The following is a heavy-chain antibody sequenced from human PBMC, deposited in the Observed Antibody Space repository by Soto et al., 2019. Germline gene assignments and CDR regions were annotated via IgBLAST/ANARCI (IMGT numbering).Heavy chain of an antibody. CDR3: ARDCFLGYCSSTSGSGMDV. V-gene: IGHV3-48*03. Sequence: PGGSLRLSCAASGFTFSSSEMYWVRQAPGKGLEWISYIHPGGQTIFYAESVKGRFTISRDNAKHSVYLQMNSLRAEDTAVYYCARDCFLGYCSSTSGSGMDVWGQGTTVTVSS. CDR1: GFTFSSSE. D-gene: IGHD2-2*01. CDR2: IHPGGQTI. J-gene: IGHJ6*02.